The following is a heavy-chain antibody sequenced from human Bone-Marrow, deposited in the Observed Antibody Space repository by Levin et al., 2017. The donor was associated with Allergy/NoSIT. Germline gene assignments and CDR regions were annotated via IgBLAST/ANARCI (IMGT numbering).Heavy chain of an antibody. CDR3: ARVGFHVGSWYFDL. D-gene: IGHD1-26*01. J-gene: IGHJ2*01. Sequence: GASVKVSCKASGXXXXSXXXXXXXXXXXXGLEWMGSINPSGGNTNYAQKLQGRVTMTRDTSTSTVYMELSSLRSEDTAVYYCARVGFHVGSWYFDLWGRGTLVTVSS. CDR2: INPSGGNT. CDR1: GXXXXSXX. V-gene: IGHV1-46*04.